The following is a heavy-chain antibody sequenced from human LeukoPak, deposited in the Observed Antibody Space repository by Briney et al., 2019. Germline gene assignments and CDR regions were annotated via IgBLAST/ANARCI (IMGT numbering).Heavy chain of an antibody. Sequence: ASVKVSCKASGYTFTSYGISWVRQAPGQGLEWMGWISAYNGNTNYAQKLQGRVTMTTDTSTSTAYMELRSLRSDDTAVYYCAPIFEGGSSSWSNWFDPWGQGTLVTVSS. CDR3: APIFEGGSSSWSNWFDP. CDR2: ISAYNGNT. V-gene: IGHV1-18*01. J-gene: IGHJ5*02. D-gene: IGHD6-13*01. CDR1: GYTFTSYG.